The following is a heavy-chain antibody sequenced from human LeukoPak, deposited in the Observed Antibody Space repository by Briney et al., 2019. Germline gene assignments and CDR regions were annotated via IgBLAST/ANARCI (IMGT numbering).Heavy chain of an antibody. D-gene: IGHD5-12*01. Sequence: GGSLRLSCAASGFTFRNYAMNWVRQPPGKGLEWVGRIKSKAAGGTTDYAAPVKGRFTISRDDSKDTLYLQMNSLKTEDTAVYYCTSGPIVAGEVFDYWGQGTLVTVSS. CDR1: GFTFRNYA. CDR2: IKSKAAGGTT. V-gene: IGHV3-15*01. J-gene: IGHJ4*02. CDR3: TSGPIVAGEVFDY.